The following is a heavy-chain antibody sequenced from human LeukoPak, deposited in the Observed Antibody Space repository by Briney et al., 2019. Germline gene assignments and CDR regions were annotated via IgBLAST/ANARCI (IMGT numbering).Heavy chain of an antibody. V-gene: IGHV3-23*01. CDR3: ASPVVVVATREVDY. J-gene: IGHJ4*02. CDR2: ISGSGGST. D-gene: IGHD2-15*01. Sequence: PGGSLRLSCAASGFTLSDYAMSWVRQAPGKGLEWVSAISGSGGSTYYADSVKGRFTISRDNSKNTLYLQMNSLRAEDTAVYYCASPVVVVATREVDYWGQGTLVTVSS. CDR1: GFTLSDYA.